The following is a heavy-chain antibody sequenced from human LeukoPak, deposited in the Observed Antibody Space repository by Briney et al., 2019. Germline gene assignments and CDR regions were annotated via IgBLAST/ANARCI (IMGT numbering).Heavy chain of an antibody. J-gene: IGHJ6*02. D-gene: IGHD2-21*02. CDR1: GYTFTAYY. CDR3: VRNGGDGTGYHGMDV. V-gene: IGHV1-2*02. Sequence: ASVTVSFKASGYTFTAYYMHWVRQGPGQGLEWMGWINPNRGGTDYAQNFQGRVTLTRDTSITTAYMELSGLTSDDTAVYYCVRNGGDGTGYHGMDVWGPGTTVTVFS. CDR2: INPNRGGT.